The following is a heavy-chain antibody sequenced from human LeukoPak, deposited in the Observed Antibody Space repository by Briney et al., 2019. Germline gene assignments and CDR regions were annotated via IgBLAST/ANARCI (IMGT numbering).Heavy chain of an antibody. J-gene: IGHJ4*02. CDR1: RFTLSTYW. V-gene: IGHV3-7*01. Sequence: GGSLRLSCAASRFTLSTYWMSWVRQAPGKGLEWVAHIKQDGSQEYYVDSVKGRFTISRDSAKNSLYLQMNSLRAEDTAVYYCARGVPYDSWSGPHYSDCWGQGTLVTVSS. D-gene: IGHD3-3*01. CDR3: ARGVPYDSWSGPHYSDC. CDR2: IKQDGSQE.